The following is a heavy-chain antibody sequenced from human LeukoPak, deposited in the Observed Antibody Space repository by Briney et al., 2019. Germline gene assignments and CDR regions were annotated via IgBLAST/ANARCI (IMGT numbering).Heavy chain of an antibody. J-gene: IGHJ4*02. D-gene: IGHD5-12*01. CDR3: ARAEGGSLDN. Sequence: SVKVSCKASGYTFTSYGISWVRQAPGQGFEWMGWISPSNGNTNYAQKLQGRVTMTTDTSTSMAYMEVRSLRSDDTAVYYCARAEGGSLDNWGQGTLVTVSS. V-gene: IGHV1-18*01. CDR1: GYTFTSYG. CDR2: ISPSNGNT.